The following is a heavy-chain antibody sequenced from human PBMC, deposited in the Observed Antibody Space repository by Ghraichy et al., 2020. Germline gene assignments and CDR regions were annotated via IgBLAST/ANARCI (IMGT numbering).Heavy chain of an antibody. CDR2: ISGSGGST. Sequence: GGSLRLSCAASGFTFSSYAMSWVRQAPGKGLEWVSAISGSGGSTYYADSVKGRFTISRDNSKNTLYLQMNSLRAEDTAVYYCAKGTYYYDSSGYYSRPGFWGQGTLVTVSS. D-gene: IGHD3-22*01. V-gene: IGHV3-23*01. J-gene: IGHJ4*02. CDR3: AKGTYYYDSSGYYSRPGF. CDR1: GFTFSSYA.